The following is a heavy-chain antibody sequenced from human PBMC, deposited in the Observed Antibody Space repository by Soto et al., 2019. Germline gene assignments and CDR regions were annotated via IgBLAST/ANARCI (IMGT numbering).Heavy chain of an antibody. J-gene: IGHJ3*02. CDR1: GFSVSDNY. V-gene: IGHV3-53*01. CDR3: ARDLPSGNTGHAFDI. CDR2: IYSYGTT. D-gene: IGHD4-17*01. Sequence: PGGSLRLSCTASGFSVSDNYMNWVRQAPGKGLEWVSIIYSYGTTYYAESVKGRFTISKDNSKNTMYLQMNSLRAEDTAVYYCARDLPSGNTGHAFDIWGQGIMVTVSS.